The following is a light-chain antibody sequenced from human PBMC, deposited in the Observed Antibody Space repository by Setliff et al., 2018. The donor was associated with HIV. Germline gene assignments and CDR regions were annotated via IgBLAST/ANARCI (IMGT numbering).Light chain of an antibody. CDR3: SSYTTSTFDVV. J-gene: IGLJ2*01. Sequence: QSALAQPASVSGSPGQSITISCTGTRSDVGGYNYVSWYQQHPGKAPKLMIYHVNKRPSGFPHRFSGSKSGNTASLTISGLQAEDEADYYCSSYTTSTFDVVFGGGTQRTV. CDR2: HVN. CDR1: RSDVGGYNY. V-gene: IGLV2-14*01.